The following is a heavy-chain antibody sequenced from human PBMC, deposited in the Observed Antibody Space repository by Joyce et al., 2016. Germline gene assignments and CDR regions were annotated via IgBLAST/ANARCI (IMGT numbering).Heavy chain of an antibody. V-gene: IGHV3-53*01. CDR1: GFTVSNNY. Sequence: EVQLVESGGGLIQPGGSLRLSCADSGFTVSNNYMTWVRQAPGKGLEWVSFIYSGGDTYYADSVKGRFTISRDKNTLYLQMNSLRVEDTAVYYCARVPGFHWGQGTLVTVFS. J-gene: IGHJ4*02. CDR3: ARVPGFH. CDR2: IYSGGDT.